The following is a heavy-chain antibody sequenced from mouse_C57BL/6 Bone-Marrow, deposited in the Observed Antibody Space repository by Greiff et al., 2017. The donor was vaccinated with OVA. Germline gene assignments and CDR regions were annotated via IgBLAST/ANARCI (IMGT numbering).Heavy chain of an antibody. Sequence: EVQLVESEGGLVQPGSSMKLSCTASGFTFSDYYMAWVRQVPGKGLEWVANINSDGSSTYYLDSLKSRFIISIDNAKTILYLQMSSRKSEETATXYCGGPTTVWDFDGWGTGTTVTVSS. V-gene: IGHV5-16*01. D-gene: IGHD5-5*01. J-gene: IGHJ1*03. CDR3: GGPTTVWDFDG. CDR1: GFTFSDYY. CDR2: INSDGSST.